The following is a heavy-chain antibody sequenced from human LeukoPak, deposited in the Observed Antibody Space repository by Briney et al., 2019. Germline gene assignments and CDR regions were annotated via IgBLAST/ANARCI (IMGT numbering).Heavy chain of an antibody. Sequence: GGSLRLSCAASGFTVSSYSMNWVRQAPGKGLEWVSFISSSSSYIYYADSVKGRFTVSRDNAKNSLYLQMNSLRAEDTAVYYCARWAGGNPGPRYYYYMDVWGKGTTVTVSS. CDR2: ISSSSSYI. D-gene: IGHD4-23*01. CDR1: GFTVSSYS. CDR3: ARWAGGNPGPRYYYYMDV. J-gene: IGHJ6*03. V-gene: IGHV3-21*01.